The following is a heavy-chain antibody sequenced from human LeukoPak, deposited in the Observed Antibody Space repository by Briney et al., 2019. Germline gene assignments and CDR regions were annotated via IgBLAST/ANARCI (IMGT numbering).Heavy chain of an antibody. V-gene: IGHV1-46*01. CDR3: ARDCSSTSCRELLDY. J-gene: IGHJ4*02. CDR1: GYTLTSYY. CDR2: INPSGDST. Sequence: ASVKVSCKASGYTLTSYYMHWVRQAPGQGLEWMGIINPSGDSTTYAQKFQGRVTMTSDTSTNTDYMELSSLRSEDTAVYYCARDCSSTSCRELLDYWGQGTLVTVSS. D-gene: IGHD2-2*01.